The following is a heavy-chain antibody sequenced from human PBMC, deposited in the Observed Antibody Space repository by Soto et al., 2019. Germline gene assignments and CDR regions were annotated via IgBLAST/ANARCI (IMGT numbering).Heavy chain of an antibody. D-gene: IGHD1-20*01. J-gene: IGHJ4*02. CDR3: AREIIYNRQV. Sequence: TSETLSLTCAVSGGSISSGGYSWSWIRQPPGKGLEWIGYIYHSGSTYYNPSLKSRVTISVDRSKNQFSLKLSSVTAADTAVYYCAREIIYNRQVWGQGTLVTVSS. V-gene: IGHV4-30-2*01. CDR2: IYHSGST. CDR1: GGSISSGGYS.